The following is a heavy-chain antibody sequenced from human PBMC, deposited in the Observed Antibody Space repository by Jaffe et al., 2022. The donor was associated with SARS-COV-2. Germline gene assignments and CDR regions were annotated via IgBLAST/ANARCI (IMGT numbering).Heavy chain of an antibody. V-gene: IGHV3-66*02. CDR3: ARDGRSGDAWAFGI. Sequence: EVQLVDSGGDLVQPGGSLRLSCAASGFSVSSSYMSWVRQAPGKGLEWVSVVHTDGTIHYADSVKGRFTISRDSSRNTLYLQMNSLRREDTAVYYCARDGRSGDAWAFGIWGPGTAVTVSS. CDR2: VHTDGTI. CDR1: GFSVSSSY. J-gene: IGHJ3*02. D-gene: IGHD6-19*01.